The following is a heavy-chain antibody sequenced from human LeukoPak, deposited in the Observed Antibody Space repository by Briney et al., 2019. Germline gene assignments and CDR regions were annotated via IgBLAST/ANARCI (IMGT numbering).Heavy chain of an antibody. Sequence: PGGSLRLSCAASGFTLSSYSMNWVRQAPGKGLEWVSSISSSSSYIYYADSVKGRFTISRDNAKNSLYLQMNSLRAEDTAVYYCARFDSVYCSSTSCYELDYWGQGTLVTVSS. V-gene: IGHV3-21*01. CDR1: GFTLSSYS. J-gene: IGHJ4*02. D-gene: IGHD2-2*01. CDR3: ARFDSVYCSSTSCYELDY. CDR2: ISSSSSYI.